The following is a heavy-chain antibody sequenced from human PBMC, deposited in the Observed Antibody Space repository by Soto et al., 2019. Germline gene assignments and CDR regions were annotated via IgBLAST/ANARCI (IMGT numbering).Heavy chain of an antibody. V-gene: IGHV3-30-3*01. Sequence: XGSLRLSCAASGFTFSSYAMHGVHQAPGKGLEWVAVISYDGSNKYYADSVKGRFTISRDNSKNTLYLQMNSLRAEDTAVYYCARVQDRTYYYYGMDVWGQGTTVTVSS. CDR3: ARVQDRTYYYYGMDV. J-gene: IGHJ6*02. CDR1: GFTFSSYA. CDR2: ISYDGSNK.